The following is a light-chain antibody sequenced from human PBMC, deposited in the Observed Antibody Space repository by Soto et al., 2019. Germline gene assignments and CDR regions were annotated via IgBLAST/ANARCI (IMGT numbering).Light chain of an antibody. CDR3: QQYSSYPET. CDR1: QSISSW. V-gene: IGKV1-5*03. Sequence: DIQMTQSPSTLSASVGDRVTITCRVSQSISSWLAWYQQKPGKAPNLLIYEASRLESAVPSRFSGSASGTEFTLTINSLQPDDFATYFCQQYSSYPETFGQGTKVDIK. CDR2: EAS. J-gene: IGKJ1*01.